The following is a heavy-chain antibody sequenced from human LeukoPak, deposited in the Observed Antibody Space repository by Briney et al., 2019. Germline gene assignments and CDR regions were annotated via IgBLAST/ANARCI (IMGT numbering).Heavy chain of an antibody. CDR1: GFTVSSNY. D-gene: IGHD3-22*01. CDR2: IYSGGST. J-gene: IGHJ4*02. V-gene: IGHV3-66*01. Sequence: GGSLRLSCAASGFTVSSNYMSWVRQAPGKGLEWVSVIYSGGSTYYADSVKGRFTISRDNSKNTLYLQMNSLRAEDTAVYYCARVQYYDSSGYYHFDYWGQGTLVTVSS. CDR3: ARVQYYDSSGYYHFDY.